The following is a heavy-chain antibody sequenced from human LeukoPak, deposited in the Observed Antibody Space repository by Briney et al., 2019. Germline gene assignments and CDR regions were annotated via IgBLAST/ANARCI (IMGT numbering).Heavy chain of an antibody. CDR2: ISGSGGST. CDR1: GFTFSSYA. Sequence: TGGSLRLSCAASGFTFSSYAMSWVRQAPGKGLEWVSAISGSGGSTYYADSVKGRFTISRDNSKNTLYLQMNSLRAEDTAVYYCAKRAEVVPIVVVPAAMNYWGQGTLVTVSS. V-gene: IGHV3-23*01. D-gene: IGHD2-2*01. CDR3: AKRAEVVPIVVVPAAMNY. J-gene: IGHJ4*02.